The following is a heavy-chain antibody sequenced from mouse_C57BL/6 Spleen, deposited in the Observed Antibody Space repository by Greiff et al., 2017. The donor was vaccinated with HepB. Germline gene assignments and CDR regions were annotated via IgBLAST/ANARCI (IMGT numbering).Heavy chain of an antibody. CDR2: IYPRDGST. V-gene: IGHV1-78*01. Sequence: VQLQQSDAELVKPGASVKISCKVSGYTFTDHTIHWMKQRPEQGLEWIGYIYPRDGSTKYNEKFKGKATLTADTSSSTSYLQLNSLTSADSAVYFFAIWPIGLLLLDYFDYWGQGTTLTVAS. CDR3: AIWPIGLLLLDYFDY. J-gene: IGHJ2*01. CDR1: GYTFTDHT. D-gene: IGHD2-3*01.